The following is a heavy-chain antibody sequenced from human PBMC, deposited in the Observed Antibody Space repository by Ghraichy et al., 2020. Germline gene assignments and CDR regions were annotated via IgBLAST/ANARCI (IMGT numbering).Heavy chain of an antibody. CDR3: AKCRGTTWNDALDV. J-gene: IGHJ3*01. Sequence: GSLNISCAASGFTFSSYSMNWVRQAPGKGLEWVSAIGSSSSPVFYTDSVKGRFTISRDNAQNSLYLQMKSLTDEDTAVYYCAKCRGTTWNDALDVWGQGTMVTVS. D-gene: IGHD1-1*01. V-gene: IGHV3-21*01. CDR2: IGSSSSPV. CDR1: GFTFSSYS.